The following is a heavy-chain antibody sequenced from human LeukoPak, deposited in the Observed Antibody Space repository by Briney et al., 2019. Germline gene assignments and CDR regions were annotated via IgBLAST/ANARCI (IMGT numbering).Heavy chain of an antibody. D-gene: IGHD3-10*01. V-gene: IGHV4-39*01. Sequence: SETLSLTCSVSGDSLGSGMYYWGWIRQAPGKGLTWIGSIYHSGSIFYNASFESRVAMSVDPSKNEFSLRLTSVTAADTAVYYCARHLARMTITPDFDYWGQGTLVTVSS. J-gene: IGHJ4*02. CDR1: GDSLGSGMYY. CDR2: IYHSGSI. CDR3: ARHLARMTITPDFDY.